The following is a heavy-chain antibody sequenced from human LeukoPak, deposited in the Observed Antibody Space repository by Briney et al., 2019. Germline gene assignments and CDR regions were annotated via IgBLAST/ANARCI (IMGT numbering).Heavy chain of an antibody. Sequence: KPGGSLRLSCAASGFTFSSYSMNWVRQAPGKGLEWVSSISSSSSYIYYADSVKGRFTISRDNAKNSLYLQMNSLRAEDTAVYYCARVTLLWFGELPHSYYYFDYWGQGTLVTVSS. CDR1: GFTFSSYS. CDR3: ARVTLLWFGELPHSYYYFDY. D-gene: IGHD3-10*01. J-gene: IGHJ4*02. CDR2: ISSSSSYI. V-gene: IGHV3-21*01.